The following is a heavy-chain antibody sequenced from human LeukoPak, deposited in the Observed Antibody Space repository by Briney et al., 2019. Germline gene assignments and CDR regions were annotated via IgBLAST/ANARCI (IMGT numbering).Heavy chain of an antibody. Sequence: GRSLRLSCAASGFTVSTYAMSGVRPPPGKGLEWVSAISGSGGNTYYADSVKGRFTISRDKSKNTLYLQMNSLRAEDTTVYYCAKDPRELWFGEDYWGQGALVTVSS. D-gene: IGHD3-10*01. J-gene: IGHJ4*02. CDR1: GFTVSTYA. V-gene: IGHV3-23*01. CDR2: ISGSGGNT. CDR3: AKDPRELWFGEDY.